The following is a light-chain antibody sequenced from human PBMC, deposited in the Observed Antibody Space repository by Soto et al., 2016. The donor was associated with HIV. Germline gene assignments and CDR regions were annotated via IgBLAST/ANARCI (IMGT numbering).Light chain of an antibody. CDR1: QSLLHRNGYDY. V-gene: IGKV2-28*01. J-gene: IGKJ2*01. CDR3: MQATYWPYT. Sequence: DIVMTQSPLSLPVTPGEPASISCRSSQSLLHRNGYDYLNWYLQKPGQSPQLLIYLGSNRASGVPDRFSGAGSGTDFALKISRVEAEDVGVYYCMQATYWPYTFGQGTKLEIE. CDR2: LGS.